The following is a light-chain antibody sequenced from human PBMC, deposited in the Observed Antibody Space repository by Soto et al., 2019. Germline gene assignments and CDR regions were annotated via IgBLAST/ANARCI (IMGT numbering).Light chain of an antibody. CDR1: QSVSIN. J-gene: IGKJ3*01. CDR3: QQFGGSQFT. Sequence: EIVMTQSPATLSVSPGERATLSCRASQSVSINLAWYQQKPGQAPRLLIYGASTRATGIPARFSASGSGTEFTLTISSLQSEDFAVYYCQQFGGSQFTFGPGTKVDIK. V-gene: IGKV3-15*01. CDR2: GAS.